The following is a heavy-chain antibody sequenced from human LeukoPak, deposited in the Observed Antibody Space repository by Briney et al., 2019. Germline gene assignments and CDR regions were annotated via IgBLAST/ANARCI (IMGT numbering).Heavy chain of an antibody. CDR3: ARDWGVDYGGNSIYYFDY. CDR1: GGSISSGSYY. D-gene: IGHD4-23*01. Sequence: SSETLSLTCTVSGGSISSGSYYWSWIRQPAGKGLEWTGRIYTSGSTNYNPSLKSRVTISVDTSKNQFSLKLSSVTAADTAVYYCARDWGVDYGGNSIYYFDYWGQGTLVTVSS. CDR2: IYTSGST. J-gene: IGHJ4*02. V-gene: IGHV4-61*02.